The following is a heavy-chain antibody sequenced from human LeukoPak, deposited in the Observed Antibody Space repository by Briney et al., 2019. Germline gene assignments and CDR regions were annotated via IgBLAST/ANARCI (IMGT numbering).Heavy chain of an antibody. CDR3: VRAGGGLHFDY. V-gene: IGHV1-2*02. CDR1: GYTFTDYY. D-gene: IGHD3-16*01. J-gene: IGHJ4*02. CDR2: ISLNSGDS. Sequence: ASVKVSCKASGYTFTDYYMHWVRQAPGQGLELMGWISLNSGDSNYPQKFQGRVTLTRDSSISTAYMEVTRLRSDDTAVYYCVRAGGGLHFDYWGQGTLVTVSS.